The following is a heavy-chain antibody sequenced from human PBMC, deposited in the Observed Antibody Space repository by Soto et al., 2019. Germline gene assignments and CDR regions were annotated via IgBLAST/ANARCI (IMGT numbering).Heavy chain of an antibody. V-gene: IGHV3-30*01. Sequence: QVQLVESGGGVVQPGRSLRLSCAASGFTFSSYAMHWVRQAPGKGLEWVTVISYDGSNKYYADSVKGRFTVSRDNSKNTLYLQMNSLRAEDAAEYYCARDSWSFDYWGLGTLVTVSS. D-gene: IGHD2-15*01. CDR1: GFTFSSYA. CDR3: ARDSWSFDY. J-gene: IGHJ4*02. CDR2: ISYDGSNK.